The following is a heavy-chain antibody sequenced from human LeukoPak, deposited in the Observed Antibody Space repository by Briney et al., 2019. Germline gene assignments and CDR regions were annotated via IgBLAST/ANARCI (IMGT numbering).Heavy chain of an antibody. J-gene: IGHJ4*02. Sequence: PGGSLRLSCAASGFTFSNAWMSWVRQAPGKGLEWVGRIISKAGGETTDYAAPVKGRFTISRDDSRNTVFLQMKSPKTEDTAVYYCCPHHTSSSCIYWGQGTLVTVSS. CDR3: CPHHTSSSCIY. CDR2: IISKAGGETT. CDR1: GFTFSNAW. V-gene: IGHV3-15*01. D-gene: IGHD6-13*01.